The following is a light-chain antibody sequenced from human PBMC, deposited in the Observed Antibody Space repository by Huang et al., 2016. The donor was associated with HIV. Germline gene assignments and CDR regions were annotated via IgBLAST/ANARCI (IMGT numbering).Light chain of an antibody. CDR3: QQYYSTPT. CDR2: ATS. CDR1: QGISNS. V-gene: IGKV1-NL1*01. Sequence: DIQMTQSPSSLSPSVGDRVTITCRASQGISNSLAWYQQKPGKAPKLLLHATSRLESGVPSRFSGSGSGTYYTLTISSLQPEDFATYYCQQYYSTPTFGQGTKVEIK. J-gene: IGKJ1*01.